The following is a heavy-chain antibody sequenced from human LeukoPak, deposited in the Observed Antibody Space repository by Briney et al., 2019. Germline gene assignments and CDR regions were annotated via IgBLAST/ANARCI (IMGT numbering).Heavy chain of an antibody. CDR1: GYTFTGYY. CDR3: ANCGGDCYSDWFDP. J-gene: IGHJ5*02. V-gene: IGHV1-2*02. Sequence: ASVKVSCKASGYTFTGYYMHWVRQAPGQGLEWMGWINPNSGGTNYAQKFQGRVTMTRDTSISTAYMELSRLRSDDTAVYYCANCGGDCYSDWFDPWGQGTLVTVSS. D-gene: IGHD2-21*02. CDR2: INPNSGGT.